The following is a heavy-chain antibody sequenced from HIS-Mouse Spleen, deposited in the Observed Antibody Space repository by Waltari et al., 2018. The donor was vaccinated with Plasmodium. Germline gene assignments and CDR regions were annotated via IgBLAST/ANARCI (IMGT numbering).Heavy chain of an antibody. J-gene: IGHJ2*01. CDR2: IKQDGSEK. V-gene: IGHV3-7*01. Sequence: EVQLVASGGGLVQPGGSLRLSCAASRFPVSSYWMSWVRQAPGKGLEWVANIKQDGSEKYYVDSVKGRFTISRDNAKNSLYLQMNSLRAEDTAVYYCASSWYWYFDLWGRGTLVTVSS. CDR3: ASSWYWYFDL. D-gene: IGHD2-15*01. CDR1: RFPVSSYW.